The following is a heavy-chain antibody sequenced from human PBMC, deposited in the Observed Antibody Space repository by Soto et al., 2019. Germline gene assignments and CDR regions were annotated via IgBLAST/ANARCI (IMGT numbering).Heavy chain of an antibody. D-gene: IGHD3-10*02. CDR2: ISHDGRNT. J-gene: IGHJ5*02. CDR3: AVNGVPTSSFRYYYFRA. Sequence: SLRLSGAVSEPLLTNYAMDWVRQTAGKGREGVAFISHDGRNTFYSDSVKGRFTISRDDSRNMLSLQMSGVKVEATAIYSCAVNGVPTSSFRYYYFRAWARGTRVPS. CDR1: EPLLTNYA. V-gene: IGHV3-30*04.